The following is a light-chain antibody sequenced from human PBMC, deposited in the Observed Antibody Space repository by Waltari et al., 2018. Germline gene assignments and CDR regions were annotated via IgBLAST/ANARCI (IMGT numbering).Light chain of an antibody. V-gene: IGLV2-8*01. Sequence: QSALTQPPSASGSPGQSVTISCTGTSSDVGDYNYVSWYQQHPGKAPKLMIYEISKRPSGCPGRFSGSKAGNTASLTVSGLQAEDEADYYCSSYAGSNKVVGGGTKLTGL. CDR2: EIS. CDR3: SSYAGSNKV. J-gene: IGLJ2*01. CDR1: SSDVGDYNY.